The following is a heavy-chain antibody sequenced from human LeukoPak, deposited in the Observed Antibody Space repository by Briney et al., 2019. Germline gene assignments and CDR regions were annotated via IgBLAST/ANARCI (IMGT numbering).Heavy chain of an antibody. D-gene: IGHD1-26*01. V-gene: IGHV3-23*01. CDR3: AKGVGATSPYYYYGMDV. Sequence: GGSLRLSCAASGFTFSSYAMSWVRQAPGKGLEWVSAISGSGGSTYYADSVKGRFTISRDNSKNTLYLQMNSLRAVDTAVYYCAKGVGATSPYYYYGMDVWGQGTTVTVSS. CDR1: GFTFSSYA. CDR2: ISGSGGST. J-gene: IGHJ6*02.